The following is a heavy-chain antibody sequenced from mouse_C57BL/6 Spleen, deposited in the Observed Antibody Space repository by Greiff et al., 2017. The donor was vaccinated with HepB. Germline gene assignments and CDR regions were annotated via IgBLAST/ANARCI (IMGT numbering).Heavy chain of an antibody. CDR1: GYTFTSYW. V-gene: IGHV1-55*01. D-gene: IGHD3-3*01. Sequence: QVQLKQPGAELVKPGASVKMSCKASGYTFTSYWITWVKQRPGQGLEWIGDIYPGSGSTNYNEKFKSKATLTVDTSSSTAYMQLSSLTSEDSAVYYCAREEGDSAAWFAYWGQGTLVTVSA. J-gene: IGHJ3*01. CDR2: IYPGSGST. CDR3: AREEGDSAAWFAY.